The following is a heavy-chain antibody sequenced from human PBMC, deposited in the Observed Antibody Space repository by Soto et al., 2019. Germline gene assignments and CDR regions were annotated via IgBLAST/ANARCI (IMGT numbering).Heavy chain of an antibody. Sequence: SETLSLTCTVSGGSISSYYWSWIRQPPGKGLEWIGYIYYSGSTNYNPSLKSRVTISVDTSKNQFSLKLSSVTAADTAVYCCARVNFDSSGYYNNWFDPWGQGTLVTVSS. J-gene: IGHJ5*02. CDR1: GGSISSYY. CDR2: IYYSGST. V-gene: IGHV4-59*01. CDR3: ARVNFDSSGYYNNWFDP. D-gene: IGHD3-22*01.